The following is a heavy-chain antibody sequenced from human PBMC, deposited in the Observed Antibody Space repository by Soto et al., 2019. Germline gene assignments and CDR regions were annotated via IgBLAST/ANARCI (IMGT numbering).Heavy chain of an antibody. CDR2: IYYSGST. V-gene: IGHV4-59*01. CDR1: GGSISSYY. D-gene: IGHD1-26*01. Sequence: LSLTCTVSGGSISSYYWSWIRQPPGKGLEWIGYIYYSGSTNYNPSLKSRVTISVDTSKNQFSLKLSSVTAADTAVYYCARISGSSLSWFDPWGQGTLVTVSS. CDR3: ARISGSSLSWFDP. J-gene: IGHJ5*02.